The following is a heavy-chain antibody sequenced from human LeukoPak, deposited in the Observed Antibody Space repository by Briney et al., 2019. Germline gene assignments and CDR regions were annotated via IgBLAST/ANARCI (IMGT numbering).Heavy chain of an antibody. J-gene: IGHJ4*02. Sequence: SETLSLTCTVSGGSISSYYWSWIRQPPGKGLEWIGEINHSGSTNYNPSLKSRVTISVDTSKNQFSLKLSSVTAADTAVYYCARKPRSGYCSGGSCYSRDYFDYWGQGTLVTVSS. V-gene: IGHV4-34*01. CDR1: GGSISSYY. CDR3: ARKPRSGYCSGGSCYSRDYFDY. CDR2: INHSGST. D-gene: IGHD2-15*01.